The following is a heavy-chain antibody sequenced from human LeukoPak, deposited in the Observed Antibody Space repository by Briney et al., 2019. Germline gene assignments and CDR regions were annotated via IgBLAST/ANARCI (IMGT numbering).Heavy chain of an antibody. J-gene: IGHJ4*01. CDR2: MSRSADRI. Sequence: PGGSLRLSCTIFGGTLSTYEFNWVRQSPGKWPKWISYMSRSADRIDHADSVKGRFTMSRDNAKNSVYLQMNSLRVDDTAIYYCATRLPFTGYKNWGQGTLVTVSS. V-gene: IGHV3-48*03. CDR1: GGTLSTYE. D-gene: IGHD5-24*01. CDR3: ATRLPFTGYKN.